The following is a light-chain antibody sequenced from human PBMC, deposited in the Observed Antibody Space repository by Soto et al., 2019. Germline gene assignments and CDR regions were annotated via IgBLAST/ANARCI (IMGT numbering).Light chain of an antibody. J-gene: IGKJ3*01. Sequence: IVLTQSPGTLSLSPGERATLSCRASESVSTSYLAWYQQKPGQAPRLLIYGASGRATGIPDRFSVSASGTDFTLTISRLEPEDFAVYYCQHYGTSALFGPGTKVDIK. CDR1: ESVSTSY. V-gene: IGKV3-20*01. CDR2: GAS. CDR3: QHYGTSAL.